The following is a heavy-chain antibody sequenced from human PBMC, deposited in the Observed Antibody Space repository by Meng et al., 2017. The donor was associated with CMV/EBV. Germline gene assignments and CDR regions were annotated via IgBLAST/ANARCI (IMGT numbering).Heavy chain of an antibody. CDR1: GGPISSSSYY. D-gene: IGHD1-26*01. J-gene: IGHJ3*02. CDR3: ARTNSQWELLRNPTIGAFDI. Sequence: SETLSLTCTVSGGPISSSSYYWGWLRQPPGKGLEWIGSIYYSGSTYYNPSLKSRVTISVDTSKNQFSLKLSSVTAADTAVYYCARTNSQWELLRNPTIGAFDIWGQGTMVTVSS. V-gene: IGHV4-39*07. CDR2: IYYSGST.